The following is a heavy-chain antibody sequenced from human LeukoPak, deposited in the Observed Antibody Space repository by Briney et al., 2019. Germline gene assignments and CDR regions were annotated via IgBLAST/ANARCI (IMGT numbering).Heavy chain of an antibody. V-gene: IGHV3-30*04. D-gene: IGHD4-17*01. CDR3: ARDRYGDYGDFDY. Sequence: GGSLRLSCAASGFTFSSYAMHWVRQAPGKGLEWVVVISYDGSNKYYADSVKGRFTISRDNSKNTLYLQMNSLRAEDTAVYYCARDRYGDYGDFDYWGQGTLVTVSS. CDR2: ISYDGSNK. CDR1: GFTFSSYA. J-gene: IGHJ4*02.